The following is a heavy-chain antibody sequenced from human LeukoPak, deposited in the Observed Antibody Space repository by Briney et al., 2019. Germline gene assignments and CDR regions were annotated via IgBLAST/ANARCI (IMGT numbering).Heavy chain of an antibody. Sequence: GESLKISCKASGYSFTSYWIGWVRQMPGKGLEYMGIIYPGDSDTEYSPSFQGQVTISADTSISTAYLQWSSLKASDTAMYYCARRSGNYVDYWGQGTLVTVSS. V-gene: IGHV5-51*01. D-gene: IGHD1-26*01. CDR2: IYPGDSDT. J-gene: IGHJ4*02. CDR1: GYSFTSYW. CDR3: ARRSGNYVDY.